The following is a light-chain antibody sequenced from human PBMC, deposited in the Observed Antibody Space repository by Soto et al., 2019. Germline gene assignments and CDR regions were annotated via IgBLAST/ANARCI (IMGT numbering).Light chain of an antibody. V-gene: IGLV1-44*01. CDR3: AAWDDSLDGWV. Sequence: QSVVTQPPSASGTPGQRVTIPCSGSNSNIGSNTVNWFQQLPGTAPKVLIYNNDQRPSGVPDRFSGSKSGTSGSLAISGLQSEDEADYYCAAWDDSLDGWVFGGGTKLTVL. J-gene: IGLJ3*02. CDR2: NND. CDR1: NSNIGSNT.